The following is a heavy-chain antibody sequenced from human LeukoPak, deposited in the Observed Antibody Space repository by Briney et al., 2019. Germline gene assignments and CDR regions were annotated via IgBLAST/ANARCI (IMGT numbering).Heavy chain of an antibody. D-gene: IGHD3-10*01. J-gene: IGHJ6*04. CDR3: ARDLLPNMVRGVIITPHYYYYGMDV. CDR2: IWYDGSNK. Sequence: PGRSLRLSCAASGFTFSSYGMHWVRQAPGKGLERVAVIWYDGSNKYYADSVKGRFTISRDNSKNTLYLQMNSLRAEDTAVYYCARDLLPNMVRGVIITPHYYYYGMDVWGNGTTVTVSS. V-gene: IGHV3-33*01. CDR1: GFTFSSYG.